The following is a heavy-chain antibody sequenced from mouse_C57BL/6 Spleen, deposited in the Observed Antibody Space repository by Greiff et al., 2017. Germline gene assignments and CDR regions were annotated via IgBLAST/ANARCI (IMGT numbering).Heavy chain of an antibody. V-gene: IGHV1-69*01. D-gene: IGHD1-1*01. Sequence: QVQLQQPGAELVMPGASVKLSCKASGYTFTSYWMHWVKQRPGQGLEWIGEIDPSDSYTNYNQKFKGKSTLTVDKSSSTAYMQLSSLTSEDSAVYYCARSGYGSGAYWGQGTLVTVSA. J-gene: IGHJ3*01. CDR1: GYTFTSYW. CDR2: IDPSDSYT. CDR3: ARSGYGSGAY.